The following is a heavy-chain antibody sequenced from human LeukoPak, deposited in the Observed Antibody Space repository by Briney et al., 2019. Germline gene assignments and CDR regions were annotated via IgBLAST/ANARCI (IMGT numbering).Heavy chain of an antibody. CDR3: ARGGYCSTTICYAMNAFDI. CDR1: GFNFHSHE. J-gene: IGHJ3*02. V-gene: IGHV3-48*03. Sequence: GGSLRLSCAASGFNFHSHEMNWVRQAPGKGLECVSYISSSGTTYYADSVKGRFTISRDNAKNSMYLQMNRLRAEDTAVYYCARGGYCSTTICYAMNAFDIWGQGTMVTVSS. D-gene: IGHD2-2*03. CDR2: ISSSGTT.